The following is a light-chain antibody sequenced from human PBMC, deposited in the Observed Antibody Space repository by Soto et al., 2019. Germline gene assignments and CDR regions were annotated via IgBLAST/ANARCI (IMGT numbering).Light chain of an antibody. Sequence: EIVLTQSPGTLSLSPGERATLSCMASQSVSSNLAWYQQKPGQAPRLLIYGASTRATGIPDRFSGSGSETDFTLTISRLEPEDFAVYYCQQYGTTRITFGQGTRLEIK. CDR1: QSVSSN. CDR2: GAS. V-gene: IGKV3-20*01. J-gene: IGKJ5*01. CDR3: QQYGTTRIT.